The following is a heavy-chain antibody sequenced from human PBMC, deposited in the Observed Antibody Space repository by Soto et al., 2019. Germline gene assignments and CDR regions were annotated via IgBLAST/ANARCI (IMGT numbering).Heavy chain of an antibody. CDR1: GFTFSSYS. D-gene: IGHD5-12*01. J-gene: IGHJ5*02. V-gene: IGHV3-21*04. CDR2: ISSSSSYI. CDR3: AREVGYGENWFDP. Sequence: PGGSLRRSCAAPGFTFSSYSMNWVRQAPGKGLEWVSSISSSSSYIYYADSVKGRFTISRDNAKNSLYLQMNSLRAEDTAVYYCAREVGYGENWFDPWGQGTLVTVSS.